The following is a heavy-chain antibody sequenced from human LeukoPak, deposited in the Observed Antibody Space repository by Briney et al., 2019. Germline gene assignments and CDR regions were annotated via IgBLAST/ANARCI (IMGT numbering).Heavy chain of an antibody. CDR1: GYTFTTYY. V-gene: IGHV1-46*01. Sequence: ASVKVSCKASGYTFTTYYVHWVRQAPGQGLERMGIINPSGGSTTYAQKFRGRLTMTRDMSTSTVCMELSSLRSEDTAVYYCAREREEILLHDIQMGYNWFDPWGQGTLVTVSS. CDR2: INPSGGST. D-gene: IGHD3-10*01. J-gene: IGHJ5*02. CDR3: AREREEILLHDIQMGYNWFDP.